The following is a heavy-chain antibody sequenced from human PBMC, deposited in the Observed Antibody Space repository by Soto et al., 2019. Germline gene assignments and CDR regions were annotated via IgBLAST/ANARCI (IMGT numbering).Heavy chain of an antibody. CDR3: ARDIGFGEYWFDP. V-gene: IGHV3-11*06. J-gene: IGHJ5*02. CDR1: GFTFSDYY. CDR2: ISSSSSYT. D-gene: IGHD3-10*01. Sequence: QVQLVESGGGLVKPGGSLRLSCAASGFTFSDYYMSWIRQAPGKGLEWVSYISSSSSYTNYADSVKGRFTISRDNAKNSLYLQMNSLRAEDTAVYYCARDIGFGEYWFDPWGQGTLVTVSS.